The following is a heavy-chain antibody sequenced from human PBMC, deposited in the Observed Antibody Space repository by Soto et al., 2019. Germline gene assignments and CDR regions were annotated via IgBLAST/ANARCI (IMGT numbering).Heavy chain of an antibody. CDR2: IYYSGST. V-gene: IGHV4-31*03. J-gene: IGHJ6*03. CDR3: ARVYCSSTSCHRYYYYYYMDV. D-gene: IGHD2-2*01. CDR1: GGSISSGGYY. Sequence: TSETLSLTCTVSGGSISSGGYYWSWIRQHPGKGLEWIGYIYYSGSTYYNPSLKSRVTISVDTSKNQFSLKLSSVTAADTAVYYCARVYCSSTSCHRYYYYYYMDVWGKGTTVTVSS.